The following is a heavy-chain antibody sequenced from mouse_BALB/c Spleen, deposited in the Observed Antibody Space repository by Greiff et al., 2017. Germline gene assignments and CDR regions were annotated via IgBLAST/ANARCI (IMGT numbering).Heavy chain of an antibody. CDR3: ARQGDGYYLDY. CDR1: GFTFSSYT. Sequence: EVKLVESGGGLVQPGGSLKLSCAASGFTFSSYTMSWVRQTPEKRLEWVAYISNGGGSTYYPDTVKGRFTISRDNAKNTLYLQMSSLKSEDTAMYYCARQGDGYYLDYWGQGTTLTVSS. D-gene: IGHD2-3*01. CDR2: ISNGGGST. J-gene: IGHJ2*01. V-gene: IGHV5-12-2*01.